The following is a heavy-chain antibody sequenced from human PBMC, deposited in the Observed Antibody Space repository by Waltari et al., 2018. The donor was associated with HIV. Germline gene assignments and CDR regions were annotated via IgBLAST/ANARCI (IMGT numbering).Heavy chain of an antibody. CDR3: AGNTVTAPFDY. D-gene: IGHD4-17*01. J-gene: IGHJ4*02. Sequence: EVQLVESGGGLVQLGGSLRLSCAASGFTFSSYELNWVRQAPGKGLEWVSYISSSGSTIYYADSVKGRFTISRDNAKNSLYLQMNSLRAEDTAVYYCAGNTVTAPFDYWGQGTLVTVSS. CDR1: GFTFSSYE. CDR2: ISSSGSTI. V-gene: IGHV3-48*03.